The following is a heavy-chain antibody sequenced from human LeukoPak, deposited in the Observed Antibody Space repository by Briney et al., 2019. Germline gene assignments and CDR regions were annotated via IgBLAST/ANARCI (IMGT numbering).Heavy chain of an antibody. CDR3: ARRQYSGYDFDF. CDR1: GYIFTNYW. CDR2: IYPRDSDT. J-gene: IGHJ4*02. V-gene: IGHV5-51*01. Sequence: GESLKISCKASGYIFTNYWIGWVRQIPGKGLEWMGIIYPRDSDTRYSPSFQGQVNVSADKSISTAYLQWNTLEASDTAMYYCARRQYSGYDFDFWGQGTLVTVSS. D-gene: IGHD5-12*01.